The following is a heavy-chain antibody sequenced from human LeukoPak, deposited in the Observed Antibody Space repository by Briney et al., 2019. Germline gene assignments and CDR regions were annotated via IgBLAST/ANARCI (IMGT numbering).Heavy chain of an antibody. J-gene: IGHJ4*02. CDR3: ARGDTYCGGDCYAPNY. CDR1: GGSFSGYY. V-gene: IGHV4-34*01. CDR2: INRSGGA. Sequence: SETLSLTCAVYGGSFSGYYWSWIRQPPGKRLERIGEINRSGGANYNPSLKSRVTISVDTSKNQFSLKMSSVTAADTAVYYCARGDTYCGGDCYAPNYWAKETLVTVSS. D-gene: IGHD2-21*02.